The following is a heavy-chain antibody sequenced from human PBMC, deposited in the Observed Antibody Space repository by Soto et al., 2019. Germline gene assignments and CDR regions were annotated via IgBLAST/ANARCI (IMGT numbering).Heavy chain of an antibody. Sequence: QVQLQESGPGLVKPSETLSLTCTVSGGSISSYYWSWVRQPPGKGLEWIGYIYYSGSTNYNPSLKSRVTLSVDTSKNQFSLKLSSVTAADTAVYYCARHAFVVVPAATPPGDFDYWGQGTLVTVSS. J-gene: IGHJ4*02. CDR1: GGSISSYY. CDR3: ARHAFVVVPAATPPGDFDY. D-gene: IGHD2-2*01. CDR2: IYYSGST. V-gene: IGHV4-59*08.